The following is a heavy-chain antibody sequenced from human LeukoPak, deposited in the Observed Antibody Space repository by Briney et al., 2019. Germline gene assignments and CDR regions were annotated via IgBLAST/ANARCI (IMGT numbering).Heavy chain of an antibody. J-gene: IGHJ4*02. V-gene: IGHV1-2*02. CDR3: VRDGPAQMVDFDY. CDR1: GYTFSGTGWY. Sequence: ASVKVSCKASGYTFSGTGWYLYWLRQAPGQGLECMGWIYPNNGATAYAQKFQGRVAMTRDTSITTAYMELSGLRPDDTAVYYCVRDGPAQMVDFDYWGQGTLVTVSS. CDR2: IYPNNGAT. D-gene: IGHD3-10*01.